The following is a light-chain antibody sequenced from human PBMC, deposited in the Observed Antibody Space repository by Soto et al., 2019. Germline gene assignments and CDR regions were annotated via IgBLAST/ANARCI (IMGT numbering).Light chain of an antibody. V-gene: IGLV3-1*01. CDR1: KLGNKY. CDR2: QDT. J-gene: IGLJ1*01. Sequence: SYELTQPPSVSVSPGQTATITCSGDKLGNKYTSWYQQKPGQSPVLIIYQDTRRPSGIPERFSGSNSGTTATLTISGTQAMDAADYYCQAWDSSYVFGTGTKVTVL. CDR3: QAWDSSYV.